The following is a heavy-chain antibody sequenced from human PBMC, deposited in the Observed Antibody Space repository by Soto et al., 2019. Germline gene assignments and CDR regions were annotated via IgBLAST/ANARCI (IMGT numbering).Heavy chain of an antibody. D-gene: IGHD3-22*01. Sequence: GGSLRLSCAASGFTFSSYEMNWVRQAPGKGLEWVSYISSSGSTIYYADSVKGRFTISRDNAKNSLYLQMNSLRAEDTAVYYCARVYYDSSAATYFDYWGQGTLVTVSS. CDR1: GFTFSSYE. J-gene: IGHJ4*02. V-gene: IGHV3-48*03. CDR2: ISSSGSTI. CDR3: ARVYYDSSAATYFDY.